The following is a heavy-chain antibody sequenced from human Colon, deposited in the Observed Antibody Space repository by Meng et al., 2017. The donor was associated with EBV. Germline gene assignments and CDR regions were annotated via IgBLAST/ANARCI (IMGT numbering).Heavy chain of an antibody. CDR3: ARVGWRQWSFDL. V-gene: IGHV4-30-4*01. D-gene: IGHD5-18*01. J-gene: IGHJ2*01. CDR2: IYYSGST. Sequence: QGHLQESGPGLVKLSQALSLTCTVSGGSISSGDYYWRWIRQPPGKGLELIGHIYYSGSTSYNPSLKSRVTISVDTSNNQFSLKLSSVTAADTAVYYCARVGWRQWSFDLWGRGTLVTVSS. CDR1: GGSISSGDYY.